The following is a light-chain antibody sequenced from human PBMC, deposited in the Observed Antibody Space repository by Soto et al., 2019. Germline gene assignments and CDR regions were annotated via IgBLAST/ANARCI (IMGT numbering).Light chain of an antibody. CDR3: QQYSSRST. Sequence: DIQMTQSPSSVSASVGDRVTITCRASQPISTYLNWYHQKPEKAPKLLIYAASSLQSGVPSRFSGSGFGTEFTLTISSLQPGDFATYYCQQYSSRSTFGQGTKVDI. CDR2: AAS. J-gene: IGKJ1*01. V-gene: IGKV1-39*01. CDR1: QPISTY.